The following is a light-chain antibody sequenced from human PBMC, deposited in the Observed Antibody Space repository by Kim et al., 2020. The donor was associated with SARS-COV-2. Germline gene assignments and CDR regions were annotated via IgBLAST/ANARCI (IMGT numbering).Light chain of an antibody. CDR2: AAS. V-gene: IGKV1-39*01. Sequence: SASVGDRVTVACRASQSISSYLNWYQQKPGKAPKLLIYAASSLQSGVPSRFSGSGSGTNFTLTISSLQTEDFATYYCQQSYSTPRSFGEGTKLEI. J-gene: IGKJ2*01. CDR3: QQSYSTPRS. CDR1: QSISSY.